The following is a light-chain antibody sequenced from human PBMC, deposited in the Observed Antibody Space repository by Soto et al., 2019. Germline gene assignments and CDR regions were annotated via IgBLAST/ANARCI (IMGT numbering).Light chain of an antibody. Sequence: DIQMTQSPSTLSASVGDRVRITCRASQSISTWLAWFQQKPGKAPDLLIYDASSLESGVPSRFSGSGSGTEFTLTISSLQPDDFATYYCQHYNSYPYTFGQGTKVDI. V-gene: IGKV1-5*01. CDR2: DAS. J-gene: IGKJ2*01. CDR1: QSISTW. CDR3: QHYNSYPYT.